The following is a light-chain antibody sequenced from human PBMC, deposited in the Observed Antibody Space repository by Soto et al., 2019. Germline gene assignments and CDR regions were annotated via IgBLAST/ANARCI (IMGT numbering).Light chain of an antibody. Sequence: HSALTQPPSASGSPGQSVTMSCTGTSSDVGANNYVSWYQQHPGKAPKLMIYEVTKRPSGVPDRFSGSKSGNTASLTVSGLQAEDEADYYCSSYAGTNRVFGTGTKVTVL. CDR1: SSDVGANNY. CDR2: EVT. CDR3: SSYAGTNRV. V-gene: IGLV2-8*01. J-gene: IGLJ1*01.